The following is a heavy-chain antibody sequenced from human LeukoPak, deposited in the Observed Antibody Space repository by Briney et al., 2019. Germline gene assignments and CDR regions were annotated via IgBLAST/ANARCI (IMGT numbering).Heavy chain of an antibody. D-gene: IGHD2-2*01. CDR3: ARKLGYCTGASCYVDY. Sequence: GGSRGLSCTASGSIFSTYWLTWVRQAPGKGLGWGANIKQDGNEKYYVDSVKGRFTISRDNAQNSLYLQMNSLRADDTAVYYCARKLGYCTGASCYVDYWGQGTLVTVSS. V-gene: IGHV3-7*03. J-gene: IGHJ4*02. CDR1: GSIFSTYW. CDR2: IKQDGNEK.